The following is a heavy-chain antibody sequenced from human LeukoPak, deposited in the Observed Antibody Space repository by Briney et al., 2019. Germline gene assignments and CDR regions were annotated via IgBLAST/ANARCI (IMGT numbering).Heavy chain of an antibody. CDR1: GGSISSSAYY. J-gene: IGHJ6*03. CDR3: ARHSFYYYYYIDV. V-gene: IGHV4-39*01. Sequence: SETVSLTCTVSGGSISSSAYYWGWIRQSPGKGLEWIGDVYYSGSTFYNPSLMSRVTISADTSMNQFSLKLSSVTAADTAVYYCARHSFYYYYYIDVWGKRTTVIVSS. CDR2: VYYSGST.